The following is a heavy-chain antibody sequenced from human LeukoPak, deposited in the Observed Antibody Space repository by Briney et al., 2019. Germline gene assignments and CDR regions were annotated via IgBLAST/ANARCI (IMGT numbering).Heavy chain of an antibody. CDR1: GNSFTTYW. D-gene: IGHD3-22*01. J-gene: IGHJ3*02. Sequence: LGESLKISCKGSGNSFTTYWIGWVRQMSGKGLEWMGITYLGGSGTRYSPSFQGQVTISADKSISTAYLHWSSLKASDTAMYYCVRPASSGYSPDVFATWGQGTLVTVSS. CDR3: VRPASSGYSPDVFAT. V-gene: IGHV5-51*01. CDR2: TYLGGSGT.